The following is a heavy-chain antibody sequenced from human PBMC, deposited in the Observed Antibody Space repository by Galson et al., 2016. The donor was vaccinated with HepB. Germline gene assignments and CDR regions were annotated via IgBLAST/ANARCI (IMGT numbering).Heavy chain of an antibody. D-gene: IGHD6-19*01. V-gene: IGHV3-9*01. CDR1: GFRFDEYA. Sequence: SLRLSCAAPGFRFDEYAIHWVRQAPGKGLEWVSGVRWNSGRLGYADSVKGRFTISRDNAKNSLYLQMNSLRAEDTALYYCVKDKTSGYSSGWYYFDYWGQGTLVTVSS. CDR2: VRWNSGRL. J-gene: IGHJ4*02. CDR3: VKDKTSGYSSGWYYFDY.